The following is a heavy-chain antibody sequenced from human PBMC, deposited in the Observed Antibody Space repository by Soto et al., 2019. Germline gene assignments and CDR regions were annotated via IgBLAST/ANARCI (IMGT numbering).Heavy chain of an antibody. Sequence: GGSLRLSCAASGFTFSSYAMSWVRQAPGKGLEWVSAISVSGGSTYYADSVKGRFTISRDNSKNTLYLQMNSLRAEDTAVYYCAKVAIPGIAAAGTLDYWGQGTLVTVSS. D-gene: IGHD6-13*01. CDR1: GFTFSSYA. J-gene: IGHJ4*02. CDR2: ISVSGGST. V-gene: IGHV3-23*01. CDR3: AKVAIPGIAAAGTLDY.